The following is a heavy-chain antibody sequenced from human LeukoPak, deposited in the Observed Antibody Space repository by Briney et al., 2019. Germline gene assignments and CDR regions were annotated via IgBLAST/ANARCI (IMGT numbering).Heavy chain of an antibody. Sequence: SVKVSCKASGYTFTSYDINWVRQATGQGLEWMGWMNPNSGNTGYAQKFQGRVTMTRNTSISTAYMELSSLRSEDTAVYYCARGPTIWWLRLDYYYGMDVWGQGTTVTVSS. CDR3: ARGPTIWWLRLDYYYGMDV. CDR1: GYTFTSYD. D-gene: IGHD5-12*01. J-gene: IGHJ6*02. V-gene: IGHV1-8*01. CDR2: MNPNSGNT.